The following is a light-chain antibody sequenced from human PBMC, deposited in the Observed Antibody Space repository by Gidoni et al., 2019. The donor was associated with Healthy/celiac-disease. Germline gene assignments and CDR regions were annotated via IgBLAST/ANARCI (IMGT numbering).Light chain of an antibody. Sequence: DIQMTQSPSSLSASVGDRVTITCRARQSISSYLNWYQQKPEKAPKLLIYAASSLQSGVPSRFSGSGSGTDFTLTISSLQPEDFATYYCQQSYSTPRRFGQGTKVEIK. CDR2: AAS. CDR1: QSISSY. CDR3: QQSYSTPRR. V-gene: IGKV1-39*01. J-gene: IGKJ1*01.